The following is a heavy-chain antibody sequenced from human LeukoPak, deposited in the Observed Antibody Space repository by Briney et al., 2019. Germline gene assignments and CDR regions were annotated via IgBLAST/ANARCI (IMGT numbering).Heavy chain of an antibody. CDR2: LTWNSDSI. CDR3: TKGTWGYAFDI. V-gene: IGHV3-9*03. CDR1: GFSFGDYS. J-gene: IGHJ3*02. Sequence: GGSLRLSCVASGFSFGDYSMHWVRQAPGKGLEWVSGLTWNSDSIDYADSVKGRFTISRDNAKNSLYLQMNSLKTEDMALYYCTKGTWGYAFDIWGQGTMVTVSS. D-gene: IGHD7-27*01.